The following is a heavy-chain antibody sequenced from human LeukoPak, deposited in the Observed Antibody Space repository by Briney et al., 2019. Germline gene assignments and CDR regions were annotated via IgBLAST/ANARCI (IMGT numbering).Heavy chain of an antibody. CDR2: INAGNGNT. Sequence: GASVKVSCKASGYTFTSYAMHWVRQAPGQRLEWMGWINAGNGNTKYSQKFQGRVTITADESTSTAYMELSSLRSEDTAVYYCARDGRLGGEGFDPWGQGTLVTVSS. V-gene: IGHV1-3*01. D-gene: IGHD3-16*01. CDR1: GYTFTSYA. J-gene: IGHJ5*02. CDR3: ARDGRLGGEGFDP.